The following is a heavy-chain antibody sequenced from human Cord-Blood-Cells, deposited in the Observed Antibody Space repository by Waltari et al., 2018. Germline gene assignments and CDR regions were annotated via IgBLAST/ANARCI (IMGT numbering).Heavy chain of an antibody. D-gene: IGHD6-6*01. CDR1: GGSISSYY. J-gene: IGHJ5*02. CDR2: ILTSGST. CDR3: ARDLGRIAARHGWCDP. V-gene: IGHV4-4*07. Sequence: QVQLQESGPGLVKPSETLSLTCTVSGGSISSYYWSWIRQPAGTGLEWTGRILTSGSTNDNPSLKGRVTMSVDTSKNQFSLKLSSVTAADTAVYYCARDLGRIAARHGWCDPWGQGTLVTVSS.